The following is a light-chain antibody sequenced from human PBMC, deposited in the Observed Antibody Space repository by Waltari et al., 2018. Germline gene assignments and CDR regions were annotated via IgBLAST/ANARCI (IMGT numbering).Light chain of an antibody. CDR2: YAS. J-gene: IGKJ2*01. Sequence: DIQMTQSPSSLSASVGDRVTISCQASRDIKTLNGYQQKTGKAPKILIYYASNLVIGVPSRFSGRGSGTHFSLTISNLQPEDVATYYCQEYDDFPPYIFGQGTKVE. CDR3: QEYDDFPPYI. CDR1: RDIKT. V-gene: IGKV1-33*01.